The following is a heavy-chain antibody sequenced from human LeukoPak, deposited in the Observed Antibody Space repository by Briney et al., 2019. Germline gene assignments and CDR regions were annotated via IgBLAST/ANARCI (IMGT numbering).Heavy chain of an antibody. J-gene: IGHJ4*02. CDR1: GYTFTSYA. V-gene: IGHV1-3*01. CDR3: ARDSSMARFGESSTDY. D-gene: IGHD3-10*01. CDR2: INAGNGNT. Sequence: ASVKVSCKASGYTFTSYAMHWVRQAPGQRLEWMGWINAGNGNTKYSQKFQGRVTMTTDTSTSTAYMELRSLRSDDTAVYYCARDSSMARFGESSTDYWGQGTLVTVSS.